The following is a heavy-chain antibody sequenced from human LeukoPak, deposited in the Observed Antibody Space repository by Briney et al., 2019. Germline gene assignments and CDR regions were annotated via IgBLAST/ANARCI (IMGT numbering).Heavy chain of an antibody. Sequence: PSETLSLTCSVSGGSISSNRYYWDWIRQSPRKGLEWIGNVYYSGSSFYNPSLRSRVTISIDTSKSQFSLKLSSVTAADTAVYYCARHAAGDSGRFDYWGQGTLVTVAS. J-gene: IGHJ4*02. V-gene: IGHV4-39*01. CDR3: ARHAAGDSGRFDY. D-gene: IGHD1-26*01. CDR1: GGSISSNRYY. CDR2: VYYSGSS.